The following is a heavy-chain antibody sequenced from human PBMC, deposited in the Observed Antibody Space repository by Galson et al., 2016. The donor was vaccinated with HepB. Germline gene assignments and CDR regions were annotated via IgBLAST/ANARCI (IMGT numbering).Heavy chain of an antibody. D-gene: IGHD6-19*01. J-gene: IGHJ3*02. V-gene: IGHV3-23*01. Sequence: SLRLSCAASDFVFNNYPMTWVRQAPGKGLEWVSTIGSGGFQHYAESVKGRFTVSRDNSRNTLYLQMDSLTADDTALYFCAREGYSSGHCGAFDIWGRGTVVAVSS. CDR2: IGSGGFQ. CDR1: DFVFNNYP. CDR3: AREGYSSGHCGAFDI.